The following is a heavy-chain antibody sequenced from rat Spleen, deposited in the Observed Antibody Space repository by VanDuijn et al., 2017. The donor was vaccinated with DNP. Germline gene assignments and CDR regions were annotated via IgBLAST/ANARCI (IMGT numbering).Heavy chain of an antibody. CDR3: AKVRTTGIPGFAY. J-gene: IGHJ3*01. CDR2: INPDGGTT. Sequence: EVQLVESGGDLVQPGRSLRLSCVASGFTISDYWMYWIRQAPGKGLEWVASINPDGGTTYYPDSVKGRFTISRDNAENTVYLQMNSLRSEDTATYYCAKVRTTGIPGFAYWGQGTLVTVSS. V-gene: IGHV5-58*01. CDR1: GFTISDYW. D-gene: IGHD1-9*01.